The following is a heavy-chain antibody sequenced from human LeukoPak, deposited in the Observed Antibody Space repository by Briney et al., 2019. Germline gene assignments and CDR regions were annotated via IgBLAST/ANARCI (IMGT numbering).Heavy chain of an antibody. CDR3: AGRTDFVITY. CDR2: IKSDGSST. CDR1: GFIFSSYW. Sequence: GGSLRLSCAASGFIFSSYWMHWVRQAPGKGLVWVSLIKSDGSSTSYADSVKGRFTISRDNSQNTLYLQMNSLRAEDTAVYYCAGRTDFVITYWGQGTLVTVSS. D-gene: IGHD5-24*01. J-gene: IGHJ4*02. V-gene: IGHV3-74*01.